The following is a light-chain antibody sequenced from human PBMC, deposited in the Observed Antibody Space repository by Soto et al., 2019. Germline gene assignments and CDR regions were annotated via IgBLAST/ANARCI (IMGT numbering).Light chain of an antibody. Sequence: GLTQSPATLSLSPGERATLSCRASQSVNSHLGWYQQKPGQVPRLLIYDTSNRATGIPARFSGSGSGTDFTLTISSLAPEDFAVYYCQHRSNWPPGFGQGARLAIK. CDR1: QSVNSH. CDR2: DTS. J-gene: IGKJ5*01. CDR3: QHRSNWPPG. V-gene: IGKV3-11*01.